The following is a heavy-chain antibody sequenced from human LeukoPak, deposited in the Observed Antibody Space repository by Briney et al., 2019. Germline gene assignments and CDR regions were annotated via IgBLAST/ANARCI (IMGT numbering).Heavy chain of an antibody. CDR3: AREVVAAAGTVDY. D-gene: IGHD6-13*01. CDR1: GGSISSNNW. J-gene: IGHJ4*02. V-gene: IGHV4-4*02. CDR2: IYHSGST. Sequence: PSETLSLTCAVSGGSISSNNWWSWVRQPPGKGLEWIGEIYHSGSTNYNPSLKSRVAISVDTSKNQFSLKLSSVTAADTAVYYCAREVVAAAGTVDYWGQGTLVTVSS.